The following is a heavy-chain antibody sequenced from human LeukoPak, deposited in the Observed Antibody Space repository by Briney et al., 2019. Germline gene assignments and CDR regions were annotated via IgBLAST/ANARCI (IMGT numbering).Heavy chain of an antibody. D-gene: IGHD1-26*01. J-gene: IGHJ5*02. CDR2: IYYSGST. CDR1: GGSISSGGYS. Sequence: SETLSLTCAVSGGSISSGGYSWSWIRQPPVKGLEWIGYIYYSGSTYYNPSLKSRVTISVDTSKNQFSLKLSSVTAADTAVYYCARLRSGSYYEWFDPWGQGTLVTVSS. CDR3: ARLRSGSYYEWFDP. V-gene: IGHV4-30-4*07.